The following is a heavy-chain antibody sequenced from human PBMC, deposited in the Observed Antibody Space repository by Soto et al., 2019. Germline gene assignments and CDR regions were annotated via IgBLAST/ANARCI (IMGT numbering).Heavy chain of an antibody. CDR2: IHYSGST. Sequence: QVYLQESGPGLVRPSQTLSLTCTVSGSINSGGYYWSWVRQHPVKGLEWIGYIHYSGSTWYNPSLMSRISTSVDTSKDQFSLKLSSVTVADTAVYYCARLRGSGGYSAYYFDSWGQGMLVIVSS. J-gene: IGHJ4*02. D-gene: IGHD3-10*01. V-gene: IGHV4-31*03. CDR3: ARLRGSGGYSAYYFDS. CDR1: GSINSGGYY.